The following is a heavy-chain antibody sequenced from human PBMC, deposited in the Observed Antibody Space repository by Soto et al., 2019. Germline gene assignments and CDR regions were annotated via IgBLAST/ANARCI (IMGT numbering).Heavy chain of an antibody. D-gene: IGHD6-19*01. V-gene: IGHV4-39*01. CDR2: IYYSGST. Sequence: PSETLALTCTVSGGSINSSSYYWGWIRQPPRKGLEWIGSIYYSGSTYYNPSLKSRVTISVDTSKNQFSLKLSSVTAADTAVYYCARAYSSGWYGDYWGQGTLVTVSS. CDR1: GGSINSSSYY. J-gene: IGHJ4*02. CDR3: ARAYSSGWYGDY.